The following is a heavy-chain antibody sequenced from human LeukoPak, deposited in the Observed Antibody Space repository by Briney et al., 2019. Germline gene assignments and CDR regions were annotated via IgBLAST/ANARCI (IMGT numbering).Heavy chain of an antibody. CDR1: GGSISSSSYY. D-gene: IGHD3-16*02. Sequence: SETLSLTCTVSGGSISSSSYYWGWIRQPPGKGLEWIGSIYYSGSTYYNPSLKSRVTISVDTSKNQFSLKLNSVTAADTAVYYCARGEVSGIDYWGQGTLVTVSS. CDR3: ARGEVSGIDY. J-gene: IGHJ4*02. CDR2: IYYSGST. V-gene: IGHV4-39*07.